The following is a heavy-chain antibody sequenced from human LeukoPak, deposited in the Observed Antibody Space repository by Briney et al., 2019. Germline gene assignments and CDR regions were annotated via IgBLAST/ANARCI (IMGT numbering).Heavy chain of an antibody. D-gene: IGHD2-15*01. V-gene: IGHV1-2*02. CDR1: GYTFTGYY. CDR2: INPNSGGT. J-gene: IGHJ4*02. Sequence: ASVKVSCKASGYTFTGYYMHWVRQAPGQGLEWMGWINPNSGGTNYAQKFQGRVTMTRDTSISTAYMELSRLRSDDAAVYYCAGLERYCSGGSCLAFDYWGQGTLVTVSS. CDR3: AGLERYCSGGSCLAFDY.